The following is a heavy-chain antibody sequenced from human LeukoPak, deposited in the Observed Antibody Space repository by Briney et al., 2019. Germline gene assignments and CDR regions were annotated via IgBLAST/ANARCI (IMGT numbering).Heavy chain of an antibody. J-gene: IGHJ4*02. CDR2: IHYSGNT. CDR3: ARGSIEAAGIFDY. CDR1: GGSISTYY. V-gene: IGHV4-59*01. Sequence: PSESLSLTCTVSGGSISTYYWTWIRQPPGKGMEWIGFIHYSGNTNYNPSLKSRVTISLDTSKNKFSLKLRSVTAADTAVYYCARGSIEAAGIFDYWGQGTLVTVSS. D-gene: IGHD6-13*01.